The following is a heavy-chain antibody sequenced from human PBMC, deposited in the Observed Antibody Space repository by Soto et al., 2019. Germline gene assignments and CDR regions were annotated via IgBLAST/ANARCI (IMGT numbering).Heavy chain of an antibody. J-gene: IGHJ6*02. CDR1: GGSFSGYY. CDR3: ARTGPAATRPYYYYGMDV. CDR2: INHSGST. V-gene: IGHV4-34*01. D-gene: IGHD2-2*01. Sequence: QVQLQQWGAGLLKPSETLSLTCAVYGGSFSGYYWSWIRQPPGKGLEWIGEINHSGSTNYNPSLKSRVTISVDTSKNQFSLKLSSVTAADTAVYYCARTGPAATRPYYYYGMDVWGRGTTVTVSS.